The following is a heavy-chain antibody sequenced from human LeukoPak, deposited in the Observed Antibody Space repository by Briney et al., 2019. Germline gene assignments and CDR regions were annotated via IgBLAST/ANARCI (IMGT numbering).Heavy chain of an antibody. CDR2: VKSKSAGETT. J-gene: IGHJ4*02. CDR3: TLIQGWGSGSYYRDF. V-gene: IGHV3-15*01. Sequence: GGSQRLSCAASGLSFSNDWMSWVRQAPGKGLEWVARVKSKSAGETTDYAAPVKGRFTISRDDSKNTLYLQMNSLKTEDTAVYYCTLIQGWGSGSYYRDFWGQGTLVTVSS. CDR1: GLSFSNDW. D-gene: IGHD3-10*01.